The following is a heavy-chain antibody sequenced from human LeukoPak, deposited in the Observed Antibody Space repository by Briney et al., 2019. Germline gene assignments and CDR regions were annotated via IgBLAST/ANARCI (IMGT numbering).Heavy chain of an antibody. V-gene: IGHV3-23*01. CDR2: ISGSGGST. Sequence: GSLRLSCAASGFTFSSYAMSWVRQAPGRGLEWVSAISGSGGSTYYADSVKGRFTISRDNSKNTLYLQMNSLRAEDTAVYCCAKVSWVLLSSGPSPYFDYWGQGTLVTVSS. D-gene: IGHD6-19*01. J-gene: IGHJ4*02. CDR1: GFTFSSYA. CDR3: AKVSWVLLSSGPSPYFDY.